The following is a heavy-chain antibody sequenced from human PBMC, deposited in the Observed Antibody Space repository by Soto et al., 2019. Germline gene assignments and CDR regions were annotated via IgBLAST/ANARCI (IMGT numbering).Heavy chain of an antibody. CDR1: GGSISSGGSF. Sequence: QLQLQESGSGLVKPSQTLSLTCAVSGGSISSGGSFWSWIRQPPGKGLEWIGYIYHSGSTYYTPSLKSRVTISVARSKNQFSLKLSSVTAADTAVYYCAGGIAARPLGYWGQGTLVTVSS. J-gene: IGHJ4*02. V-gene: IGHV4-30-2*01. CDR2: IYHSGST. D-gene: IGHD6-6*01. CDR3: AGGIAARPLGY.